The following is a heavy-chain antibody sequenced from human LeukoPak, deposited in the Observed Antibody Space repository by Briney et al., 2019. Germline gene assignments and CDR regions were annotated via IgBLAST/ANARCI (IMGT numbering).Heavy chain of an antibody. J-gene: IGHJ3*02. Sequence: GASVKVSCKVSGYTLTDLSMHWVRQAPGKGLQWMGGFDPEDGETIYAQKFQGRVTMTRNTSISTAYMELSSLRSEDTAVYYCARLPSGDNAFDIWGQGTMVTVSS. CDR1: GYTLTDLS. CDR3: ARLPSGDNAFDI. CDR2: FDPEDGET. D-gene: IGHD2-21*01. V-gene: IGHV1-24*01.